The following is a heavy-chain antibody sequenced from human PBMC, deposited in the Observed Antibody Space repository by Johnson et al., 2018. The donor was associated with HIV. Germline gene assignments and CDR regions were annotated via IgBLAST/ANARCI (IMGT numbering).Heavy chain of an antibody. V-gene: IGHV3-66*03. D-gene: IGHD1-7*01. J-gene: IGHJ3*02. CDR2: IYSGGST. CDR1: GFTVSSNY. CDR3: AKWGTITGTTGVFDI. Sequence: VQLVESGGGLIQPGGSLRLSCAASGFTVSSNYMSWVRQAPGKGLEWVSVIYSGGSTYYADSVKGRFTISRDNSKNTLYLQVNSRRAEDTAVYYCAKWGTITGTTGVFDIWGQGTMVTVSS.